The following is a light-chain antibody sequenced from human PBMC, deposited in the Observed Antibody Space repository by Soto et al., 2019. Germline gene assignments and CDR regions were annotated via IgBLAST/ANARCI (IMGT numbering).Light chain of an antibody. CDR2: DAS. J-gene: IGKJ4*01. CDR1: QSVSSY. Sequence: EIVLTQSPATLSFSPGERATLSCRASQSVSSYLAWYQQKPCQDPRLLIYDASNRATGIPARFSGSGSGTDFTLTISSLEPEDFAVYYCQQRSNWPLLTFGGGTKVEIK. V-gene: IGKV3-11*01. CDR3: QQRSNWPLLT.